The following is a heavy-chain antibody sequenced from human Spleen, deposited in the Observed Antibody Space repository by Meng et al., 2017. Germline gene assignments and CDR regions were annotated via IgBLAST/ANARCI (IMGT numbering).Heavy chain of an antibody. J-gene: IGHJ5*02. CDR3: ARVPTPGWFDP. CDR2: IYYSGST. V-gene: IGHV4-39*07. D-gene: IGHD2-15*01. Sequence: QLHLQESGPGLVKPSETLSITCTVSGGSISSSSYYWGWIRQPPGKGLEWIGSIYYSGSTYYNPSLKSRVTISVDTSKNQFSLKLSSVTAADTAVYYCARVPTPGWFDPWGQGTLVTVSS. CDR1: GGSISSSSYY.